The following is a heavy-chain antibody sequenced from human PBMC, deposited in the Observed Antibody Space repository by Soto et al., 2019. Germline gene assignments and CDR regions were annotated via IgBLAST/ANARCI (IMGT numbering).Heavy chain of an antibody. V-gene: IGHV4-39*01. D-gene: IGHD6-19*01. CDR1: GGSVRSSNYY. J-gene: IGHJ4*02. CDR2: IYYSGNT. Sequence: PSETLSLTCIVSGGSVRSSNYYWGRVRQSPGKGLEWIGSIYYSGNTYYNPSLESRVTISVDKSNNEFSLKVISVTAADTAVYYCAWLEMLATISNYTDFWGQGSLGSGS. CDR3: AWLEMLATISNYTDF.